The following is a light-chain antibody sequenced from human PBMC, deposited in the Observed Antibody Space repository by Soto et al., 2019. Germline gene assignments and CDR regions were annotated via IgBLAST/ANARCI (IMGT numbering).Light chain of an antibody. CDR3: QQYGGSWT. V-gene: IGKV3-20*01. CDR1: QSVSSIY. CDR2: GAS. J-gene: IGKJ1*01. Sequence: EIVLTQSPGTLSLSPGERATLSCRASQSVSSIYLAWYQQKPGQDPRLVIYGASNRATGVPDRFSGSGSGTVFSLTISRLEPEDFAVYYCQQYGGSWTFGQGTKVEIK.